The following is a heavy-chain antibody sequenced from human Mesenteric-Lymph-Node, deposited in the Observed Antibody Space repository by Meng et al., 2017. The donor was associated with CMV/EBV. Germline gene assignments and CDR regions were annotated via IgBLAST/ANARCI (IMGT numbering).Heavy chain of an antibody. Sequence: SVKVSCKASGGTFSSYAISWVRQAPGQGLEWMGGIIPIFGTANYAQKFQGRVTITTDESTSTAYMELSSLRSDDTAVYYCARGYCSSTSCYTGFTPWGQGTLVTVSS. J-gene: IGHJ5*02. CDR3: ARGYCSSTSCYTGFTP. V-gene: IGHV1-69*05. CDR2: IIPIFGTA. D-gene: IGHD2-2*02. CDR1: GGTFSSYA.